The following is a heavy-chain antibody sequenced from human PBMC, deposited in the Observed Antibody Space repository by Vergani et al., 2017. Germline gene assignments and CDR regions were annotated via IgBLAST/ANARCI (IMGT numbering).Heavy chain of an antibody. CDR1: GYTFTGYY. D-gene: IGHD3-10*01. J-gene: IGHJ4*02. CDR3: AREGGIDITMFRGANPHPFDY. Sequence: QVQLVQSGAEVKRPGASVKVSCKASGYTFTGYYLHWVRLAPGQGLEWMGWINPNSGGTNYAQKFQGRVTMTRDTSISTAYMELSRLRSDDTAVYYCAREGGIDITMFRGANPHPFDYWGQGTLVSVSS. V-gene: IGHV1-2*02. CDR2: INPNSGGT.